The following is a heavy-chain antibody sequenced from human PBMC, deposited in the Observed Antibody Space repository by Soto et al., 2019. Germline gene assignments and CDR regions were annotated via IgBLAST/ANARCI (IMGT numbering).Heavy chain of an antibody. CDR1: GISLSTSGEG. CDR2: IYWNDDK. J-gene: IGHJ3*02. Sequence: SGPTLVNPTQTLTLTCTLSGISLSTSGEGLGWIRQTPGKALEWLALIYWNDDKHYSPSLKTRLIITKDTSKNQAVLKMTNMHPVDTATYYCARGLATLPVFAFDIWGKGTVVTVSS. D-gene: IGHD6-6*01. CDR3: ARGLATLPVFAFDI. V-gene: IGHV2-5*01.